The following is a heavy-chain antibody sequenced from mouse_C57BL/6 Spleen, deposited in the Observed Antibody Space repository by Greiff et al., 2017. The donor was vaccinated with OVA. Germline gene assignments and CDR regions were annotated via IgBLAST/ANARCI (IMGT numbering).Heavy chain of an antibody. V-gene: IGHV1-50*01. J-gene: IGHJ2*01. CDR3: ARSPPPSEGYVDY. Sequence: VQLQQPGAELVKPGASVQLSCKASGYTFTSYWMRWVKQRPGQGLEWIGELDPSDSYTNYNQKFKGKATLTVDTSSSTAYMQLSSLTSEDSAVYYCARSPPPSEGYVDYWGQGTTLTVSS. CDR1: GYTFTSYW. CDR2: LDPSDSYT.